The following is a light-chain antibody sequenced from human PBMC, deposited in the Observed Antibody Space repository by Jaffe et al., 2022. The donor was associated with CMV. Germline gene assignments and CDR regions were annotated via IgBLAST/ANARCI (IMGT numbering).Light chain of an antibody. J-gene: IGKJ2*01. V-gene: IGKV3-11*01. CDR2: DAS. CDR3: QPRSNSYT. CDR1: QSVTSY. Sequence: EIVLTQSPATLSLSPGERATLSCRASQSVTSYLAWYQQKPGQAPRLLIYDASNRATGIPARFSGSGSGPDFTLTISSLEPEDFAVYYCQPRSNSYTFGQGTKLEVK.